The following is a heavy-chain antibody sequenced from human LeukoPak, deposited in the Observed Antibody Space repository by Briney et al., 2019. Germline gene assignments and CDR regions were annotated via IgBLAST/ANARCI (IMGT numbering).Heavy chain of an antibody. CDR3: ARGTGRSSSWWVY. CDR1: GGSVSSGSYY. V-gene: IGHV4-61*01. D-gene: IGHD6-13*01. J-gene: IGHJ4*02. Sequence: SETLSLTCTVSGGSVSSGSYYWSWIRQPPGKGLEWIGYIYYSGSTNYNPSLKSRVTISVDTSKNQFSLKLSSVTAADTAVYYCARGTGRSSSWWVYWGQGTLVTVSS. CDR2: IYYSGST.